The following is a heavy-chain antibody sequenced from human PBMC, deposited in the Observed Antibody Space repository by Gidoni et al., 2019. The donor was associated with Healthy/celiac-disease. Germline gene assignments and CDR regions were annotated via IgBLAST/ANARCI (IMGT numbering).Heavy chain of an antibody. CDR3: ARLYDSSGYYTYYFDY. CDR2: IYYSGST. Sequence: QLQEPGPGPVTPSEPLSLSCTPSARSLRSRSYYWGWIRQPPGKGLEWIGSIYYSGSTYYNTSLKGRVTISVDTSKNQFSLKLSSVNAADTAVYYCARLYDSSGYYTYYFDYWGQGTLVTVSS. D-gene: IGHD3-22*01. J-gene: IGHJ4*02. CDR1: ARSLRSRSYY. V-gene: IGHV4-39*01.